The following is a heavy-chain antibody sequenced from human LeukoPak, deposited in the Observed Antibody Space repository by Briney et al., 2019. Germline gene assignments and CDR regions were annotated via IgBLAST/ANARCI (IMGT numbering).Heavy chain of an antibody. V-gene: IGHV3-30-3*01. CDR1: GFTFSSYA. J-gene: IGHJ4*02. CDR3: ARAPFKWELLSGLDY. D-gene: IGHD1-26*01. Sequence: GGSLRLSCAASGFTFSSYAMRWVRQAPGKGLEWVAVISYDGSNKYYADSVKGRFTISRDNSKNTLYLQMNSLRAEDTAVYYCARAPFKWELLSGLDYWGQGTLVTVSS. CDR2: ISYDGSNK.